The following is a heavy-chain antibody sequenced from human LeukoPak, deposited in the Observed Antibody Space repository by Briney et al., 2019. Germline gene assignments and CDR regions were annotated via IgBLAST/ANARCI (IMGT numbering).Heavy chain of an antibody. D-gene: IGHD5-18*01. CDR1: GFTFSSYG. CDR3: ARGGYSYGHYYYYYMDV. J-gene: IGHJ6*03. Sequence: GGSLRLSCAASGFTFSSYGMHWVRQAPGKGLEWVAVISYDGSNKYYADSVKGRFTISRDNSKNTLYLQMNSLRAEDTAVYYCARGGYSYGHYYYYYMDVWGKGTTVTVSS. V-gene: IGHV3-30*03. CDR2: ISYDGSNK.